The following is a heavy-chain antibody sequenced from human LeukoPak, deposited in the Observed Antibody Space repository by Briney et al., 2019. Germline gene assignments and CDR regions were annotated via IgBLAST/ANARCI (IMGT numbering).Heavy chain of an antibody. D-gene: IGHD5-18*01. Sequence: GGSLRLSCAASGFTFSSYWMSWVRQAPGKGLEWVGRIKSKTDGGTTDYAAPVKGRFTISRDDSKNTLYLQMNSLKTEDTAVYYRTTIPLYSYGFNYYYYYMDVWGKGTTVTVSS. J-gene: IGHJ6*03. CDR3: TTIPLYSYGFNYYYYYMDV. CDR2: IKSKTDGGTT. CDR1: GFTFSSYW. V-gene: IGHV3-15*01.